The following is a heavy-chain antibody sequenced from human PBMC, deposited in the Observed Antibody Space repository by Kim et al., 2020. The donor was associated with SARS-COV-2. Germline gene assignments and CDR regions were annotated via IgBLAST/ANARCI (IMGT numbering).Heavy chain of an antibody. CDR3: ARGRSPAYCGGDCYSHWF. V-gene: IGHV4-34*01. D-gene: IGHD2-21*02. CDR1: GGSFSGYY. J-gene: IGHJ5*01. CDR2: INHSGST. Sequence: SETLSLTCAVYGGSFSGYYWSWIRQPPGKGLEWIGEINHSGSTNYNPSLKSRVTISVDTSKNQFSLKLSSVTAADTAVYYCARGRSPAYCGGDCYSHWF.